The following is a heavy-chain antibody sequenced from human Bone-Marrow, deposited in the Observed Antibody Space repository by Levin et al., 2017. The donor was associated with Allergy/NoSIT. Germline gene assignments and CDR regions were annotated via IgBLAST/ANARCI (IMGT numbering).Heavy chain of an antibody. CDR3: ARGPLRYFDWLSYIPSYGYFDL. CDR1: GGSFSGYY. D-gene: IGHD3-9*01. Sequence: SQTLSLTCAVYGGSFSGYYWSWIRQPPGKGLEWIGEINHSGSTNYNPSLKSRVTISVDTSKNQFSLKLSSVTAADTAVYYCARGPLRYFDWLSYIPSYGYFDLWGRGTLVTVSS. J-gene: IGHJ2*01. CDR2: INHSGST. V-gene: IGHV4-34*01.